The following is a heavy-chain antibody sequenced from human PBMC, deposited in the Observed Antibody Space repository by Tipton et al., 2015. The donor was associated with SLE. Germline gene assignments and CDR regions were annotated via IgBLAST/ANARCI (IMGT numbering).Heavy chain of an antibody. CDR3: ASSVSGDAFDI. Sequence: TLSLTCTVSGYSISSGYYWGWIRQPPGKGLEWIGSIYHSGSTYYNPSLKSRFTISVDTSKNQFSLKLSSVTAADTAVYYCASSVSGDAFDIWGQGTMVTVSS. CDR1: GYSISSGYY. D-gene: IGHD6-25*01. V-gene: IGHV4-38-2*02. J-gene: IGHJ3*02. CDR2: IYHSGST.